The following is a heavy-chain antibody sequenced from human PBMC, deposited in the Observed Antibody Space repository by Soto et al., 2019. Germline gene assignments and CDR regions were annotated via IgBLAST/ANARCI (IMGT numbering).Heavy chain of an antibody. CDR1: GFTFSDHY. Sequence: GGSLRLSCAASGFTFSDHYMDWVRQAPGKGLEWVGRTRNKANSYTTEYAASVKGRFTISRDDSRNSLYLQMNSLKTEDTAVYYCARVRGLAYYYDSSGYDYWGQGTLVTVSS. CDR2: TRNKANSYTT. D-gene: IGHD3-22*01. V-gene: IGHV3-72*01. J-gene: IGHJ4*02. CDR3: ARVRGLAYYYDSSGYDY.